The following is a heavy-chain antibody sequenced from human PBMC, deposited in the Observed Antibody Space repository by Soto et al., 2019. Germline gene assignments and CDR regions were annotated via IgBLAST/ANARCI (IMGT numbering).Heavy chain of an antibody. Sequence: GGSLRLSCAASGFTFTSYTMNWVRQAPGKGLEWVSSISSSSNYIYYADSVKGRFTISRDNAKNSLYLQINSLRAEDTAVYYCARELNYYDSSGYHSTEGAHWGQGTLVTVSS. J-gene: IGHJ4*02. D-gene: IGHD3-22*01. CDR1: GFTFTSYT. CDR2: ISSSSNYI. V-gene: IGHV3-21*01. CDR3: ARELNYYDSSGYHSTEGAH.